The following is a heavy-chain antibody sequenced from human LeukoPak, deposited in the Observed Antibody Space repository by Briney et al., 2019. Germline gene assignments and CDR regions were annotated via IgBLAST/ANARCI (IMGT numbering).Heavy chain of an antibody. V-gene: IGHV1-18*01. J-gene: IGHJ5*02. Sequence: ASVKVSCKASGYTFTSYGISWVRQAPGQGLEWMGWISAYNGNTNYAQKLQGRVTMTTDTSTSTAYMELRSLRSEDTAVYYCARGVSTYYDFWSGYYTGIEDWFDPWGQGTLVTVSS. D-gene: IGHD3-3*01. CDR1: GYTFTSYG. CDR3: ARGVSTYYDFWSGYYTGIEDWFDP. CDR2: ISAYNGNT.